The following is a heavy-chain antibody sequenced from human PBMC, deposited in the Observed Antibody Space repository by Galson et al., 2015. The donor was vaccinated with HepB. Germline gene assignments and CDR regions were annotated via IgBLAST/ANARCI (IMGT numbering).Heavy chain of an antibody. CDR2: INHSGST. V-gene: IGHV4-34*01. D-gene: IGHD5-18*01. J-gene: IGHJ3*02. CDR1: GGSFSGYY. Sequence: ETLSLTCAVYGGSFSGYYWSWIRQPPGKGLEWIGEINHSGSTNYNPSLKSRVTISVDTSKNQFSLKLSSVTAADTAVYYCATKKAGGYSYGYRRVGAFDIWGQGTMVTVSS. CDR3: ATKKAGGYSYGYRRVGAFDI.